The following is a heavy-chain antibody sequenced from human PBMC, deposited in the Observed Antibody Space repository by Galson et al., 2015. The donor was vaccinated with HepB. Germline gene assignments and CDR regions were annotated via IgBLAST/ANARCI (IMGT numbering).Heavy chain of an antibody. D-gene: IGHD2-15*01. CDR2: IWYDGSNK. CDR3: ARPPHRLVYYYMDV. Sequence: SLRLSCAASGFTFSSYGMHWVRQAPGKGLEWVAVIWYDGSNKYYADSVKGRFTISRDNSKNTLYLQMNSLRAEDTAVYYCARPPHRLVYYYMDVWGKGTTDTVSS. J-gene: IGHJ6*03. V-gene: IGHV3-33*01. CDR1: GFTFSSYG.